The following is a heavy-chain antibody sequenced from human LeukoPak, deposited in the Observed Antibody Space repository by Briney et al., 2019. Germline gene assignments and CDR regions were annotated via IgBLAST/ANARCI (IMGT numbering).Heavy chain of an antibody. CDR1: GFTSSSYG. J-gene: IGHJ4*02. CDR3: AKDGSITMIVVVITEFDY. V-gene: IGHV3-33*06. D-gene: IGHD3-22*01. Sequence: GGSLRLSCAASGFTSSSYGMHWVRQAPGKGLEWVAVIWYDGSNKYYADSVKGRFTISRDNSKNTLYLQMNSLRAEDTAVYYCAKDGSITMIVVVITEFDYWGQGTLVTVSS. CDR2: IWYDGSNK.